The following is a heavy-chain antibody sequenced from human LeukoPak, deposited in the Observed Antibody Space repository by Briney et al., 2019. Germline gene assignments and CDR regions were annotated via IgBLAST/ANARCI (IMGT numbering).Heavy chain of an antibody. CDR1: GYTFTSYD. CDR2: MNPNSGNT. D-gene: IGHD3-16*02. Sequence: ASVKVSCKASGYTFTSYDINWVRQATGQGLEWMGWMNPNSGNTGYAQKFQGRVTITRNTSISTAYMELSSLRSEDTAVYYCVRGYYDYVWGSYRPYFDYWGQGTLVTVSS. J-gene: IGHJ4*02. V-gene: IGHV1-8*02. CDR3: VRGYYDYVWGSYRPYFDY.